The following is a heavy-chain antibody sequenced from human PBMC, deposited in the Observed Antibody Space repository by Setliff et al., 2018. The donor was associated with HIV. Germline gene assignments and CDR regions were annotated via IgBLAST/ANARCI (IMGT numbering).Heavy chain of an antibody. J-gene: IGHJ5*01. D-gene: IGHD2-21*02. CDR3: TPIHNYTDHCPDS. CDR2: INTHNGNT. Sequence: ASVKVSCKASGYIFTTFGFSWVRQAPGQGLEWMGWINTHNGNTHYAQRFQGRVTMTRDTSTTTAYMELSSLRSEDTAVYYCTPIHNYTDHCPDSWGQGTLVTVSS. V-gene: IGHV1-18*01. CDR1: GYIFTTFG.